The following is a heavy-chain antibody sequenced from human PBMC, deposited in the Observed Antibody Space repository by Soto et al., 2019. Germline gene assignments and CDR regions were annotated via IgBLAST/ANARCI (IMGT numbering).Heavy chain of an antibody. CDR3: AREVAVAGTPSWFDP. J-gene: IGHJ5*02. CDR2: IDTDGSRK. CDR1: GFNFNTYW. Sequence: GGSLRLSCAAAGFNFNTYWMYWVRQAPGKGLEWVANIDTDGSRKNYVDSVKGRFIISRDNAKNSLFLQMNSLRADDTAVYYCAREVAVAGTPSWFDPWGQGTLVPVSS. V-gene: IGHV3-7*03. D-gene: IGHD6-19*01.